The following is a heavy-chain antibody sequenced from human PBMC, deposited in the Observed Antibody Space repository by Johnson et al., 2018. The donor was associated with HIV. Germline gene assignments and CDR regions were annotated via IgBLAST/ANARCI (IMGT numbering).Heavy chain of an antibody. D-gene: IGHD1-26*01. CDR1: GFTVSSNY. Sequence: VQLVESGGGLVQPGGSLRLSCAASGFTVSSNYMSWVRQAPGKGLEWVSVIYSGGTTYYADSVKGRFTISRDNSNNTLYLKMNSLRAEDTAVYYCARESASSGRYSGAFDFWGQGTMVTVSS. CDR2: IYSGGTT. CDR3: ARESASSGRYSGAFDF. V-gene: IGHV3-53*01. J-gene: IGHJ3*01.